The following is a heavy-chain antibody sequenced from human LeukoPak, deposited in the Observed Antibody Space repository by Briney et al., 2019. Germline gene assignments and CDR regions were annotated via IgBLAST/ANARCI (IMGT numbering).Heavy chain of an antibody. D-gene: IGHD4/OR15-4a*01. CDR3: ARDDYGGTGY. CDR1: GFTFNNYW. Sequence: GGSLRLSCAASGFTFNNYWMGWVRQAPGKGLEWVANIKQDGSEKYYVDSVKGRFTISRDNAKNSLYLQMNSLRAEDTAVYYCARDDYGGTGYWGQGTLVTVSS. V-gene: IGHV3-7*01. J-gene: IGHJ4*02. CDR2: IKQDGSEK.